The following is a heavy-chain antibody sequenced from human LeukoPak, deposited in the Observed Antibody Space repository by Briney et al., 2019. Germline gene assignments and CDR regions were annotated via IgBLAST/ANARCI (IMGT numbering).Heavy chain of an antibody. CDR2: INHSGST. Sequence: PSETLSLTCAVYGGSFSGYYWSWIRQPPGKGLEWIGEINHSGSTNYNPSLKSRVTISVDTSKNQFSLKLSSVTAADTAVYYCARESMVRGATNWFDPWGQGTLVTVSS. V-gene: IGHV4-34*01. CDR1: GGSFSGYY. D-gene: IGHD3-10*01. J-gene: IGHJ5*02. CDR3: ARESMVRGATNWFDP.